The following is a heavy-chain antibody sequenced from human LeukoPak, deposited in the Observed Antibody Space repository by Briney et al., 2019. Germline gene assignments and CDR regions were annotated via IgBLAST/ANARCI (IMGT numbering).Heavy chain of an antibody. D-gene: IGHD6-19*01. Sequence: QPGGSLRLSCAGSGFTFSNYVMNWVRQAPGKGLEGVSYISGSGSTKHYADSVKGRFTIDRDNAKNSLFLQMNSLTVEDTAVYYCTKSGSAWAFFQEWGQGTLVTVSS. CDR2: ISGSGSTK. CDR1: GFTFSNYV. J-gene: IGHJ1*01. CDR3: TKSGSAWAFFQE. V-gene: IGHV3-48*03.